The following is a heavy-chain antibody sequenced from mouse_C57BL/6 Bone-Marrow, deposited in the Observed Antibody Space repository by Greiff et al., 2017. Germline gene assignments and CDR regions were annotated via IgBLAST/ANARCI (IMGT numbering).Heavy chain of an antibody. CDR3: ARIYYYGLFDY. J-gene: IGHJ2*01. V-gene: IGHV5-4*01. CDR1: GFTFSSYA. CDR2: ISDGGSYT. Sequence: EVQLVESGGGLVKPGGSLKLSCAASGFTFSSYAMSWVRQTPEKRLAWVATISDGGSYTYYPANVKGRFTISRDNAKNNLYLQMSHLKSEDTAMYYCARIYYYGLFDYWGQGTTLTVSS. D-gene: IGHD1-1*01.